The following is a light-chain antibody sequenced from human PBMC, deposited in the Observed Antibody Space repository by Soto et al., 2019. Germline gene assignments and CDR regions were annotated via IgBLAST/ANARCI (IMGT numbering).Light chain of an antibody. CDR3: MQATPWPWT. CDR2: TVS. Sequence: DVVMTQSPLSVPVTLGQPASISCRSSQSLVSSEGNTHLIWFQQRPGQSPRRLIDTVSNRDSEAPHRFSGSGSGTDFTLEISRVEAEDVGVYYCMQATPWPWTFGHGNKVELK. J-gene: IGKJ1*01. V-gene: IGKV2-30*01. CDR1: QSLVSSEGNTH.